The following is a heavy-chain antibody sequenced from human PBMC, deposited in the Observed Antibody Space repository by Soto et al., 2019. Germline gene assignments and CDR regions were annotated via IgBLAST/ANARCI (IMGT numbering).Heavy chain of an antibody. CDR2: ISTSGTSA. Sequence: QVQLEESGGGVVKPGGSLRLSCAASGFTFSGFYMNWIRQAPGKGLEYISFISTSGTSANYADSVKGRFIISRDNAKNSLYLQMDSLRAEDTAVYYCARDRGAVTGQYFDYWGQGTLVTVSS. CDR1: GFTFSGFY. D-gene: IGHD6-19*01. J-gene: IGHJ4*02. CDR3: ARDRGAVTGQYFDY. V-gene: IGHV3-11*05.